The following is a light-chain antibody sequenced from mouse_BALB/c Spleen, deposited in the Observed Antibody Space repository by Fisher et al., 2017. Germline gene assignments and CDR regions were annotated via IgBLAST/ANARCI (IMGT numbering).Light chain of an antibody. CDR3: QQRSSYPLT. V-gene: IGKV4-74*01. CDR2: STS. CDR1: SSVSSSY. Sequence: IVITQSPAIMSASLGERVTMTCTASSSVSSSYLHWYQQKPGSSPKLWIYSTSNLASGVPARFSGSGSGTSYSLTISRMEAEDAATYYCQQRSSYPLTFGAGTKLELK. J-gene: IGKJ5*01.